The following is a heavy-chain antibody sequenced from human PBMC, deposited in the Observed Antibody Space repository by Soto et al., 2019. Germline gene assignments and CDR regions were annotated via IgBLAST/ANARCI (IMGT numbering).Heavy chain of an antibody. CDR3: ARGGACISGSCSVDI. V-gene: IGHV5-51*01. CDR2: VYPGDPDI. CDR1: EGYFLHFW. Sequence: LKNWYRAAEGYFLHFWIGLVRPMHGNGLEWMGYVYPGDPDIRYSPSFRGQVTISADKSISTAYLQWSSLRASDSGMYYFARGGACISGSCSVDICGQGILCTVSS. J-gene: IGHJ3*02. D-gene: IGHD2-15*01.